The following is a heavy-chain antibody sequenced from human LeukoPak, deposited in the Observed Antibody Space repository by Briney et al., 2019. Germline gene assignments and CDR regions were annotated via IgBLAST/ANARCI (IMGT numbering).Heavy chain of an antibody. D-gene: IGHD5-18*01. CDR1: GGSFSGYY. V-gene: IGHV4-34*01. CDR3: AREVGGYSYGYVPDY. J-gene: IGHJ4*02. CDR2: INHSGST. Sequence: SETLSLTCAVYGGSFSGYYWSWIRQPPGKGLEWIGEINHSGSTNYNPSLKSRVTISVDTSKNQFSLKLSSVTAADTAVYYCAREVGGYSYGYVPDYWDQGTLVTVSS.